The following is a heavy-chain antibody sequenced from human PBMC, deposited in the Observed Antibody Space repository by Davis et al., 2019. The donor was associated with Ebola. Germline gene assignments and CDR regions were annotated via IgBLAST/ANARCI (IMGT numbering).Heavy chain of an antibody. J-gene: IGHJ6*02. V-gene: IGHV4-39*07. CDR3: ARGRLVVAARNYYYYYGMDV. CDR2: INHSGST. CDR1: GGSISSGGYY. Sequence: SETLSLTCTVSGGSISSGGYYWSWIRQPPGKGLEWIGEINHSGSTNYNPSLKSRVTISVDTSKNQFSLKLSSVTAADTAVYYCARGRLVVAARNYYYYYGMDVWGQGTTVTVSS. D-gene: IGHD2-15*01.